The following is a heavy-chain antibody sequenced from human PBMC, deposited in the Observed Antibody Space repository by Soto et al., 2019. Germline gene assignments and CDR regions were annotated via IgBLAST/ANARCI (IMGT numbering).Heavy chain of an antibody. CDR2: IYYRGST. CDR3: ARVIGGYDYYYYYGMDV. D-gene: IGHD5-12*01. V-gene: IGHV4-59*01. Sequence: SETQSLTCTVSGGTISSYYWSWIRQPPGKGLEWIGYIYYRGSTNYNPSLKSRVTISVATSKNQFSLKLSSVTAADTAVYYCARVIGGYDYYYYYGMDVWGQGTTVTVSS. CDR1: GGTISSYY. J-gene: IGHJ6*02.